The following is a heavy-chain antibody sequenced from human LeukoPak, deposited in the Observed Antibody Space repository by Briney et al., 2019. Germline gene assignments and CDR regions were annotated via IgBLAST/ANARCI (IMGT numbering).Heavy chain of an antibody. Sequence: ASVKVSCKASGYSFTTFGISWVRQAPGQGLEWMGWISAYNGNTNYAQKLQGRVTMTTDTSTSTAYMELRSLRSDDTAVYYCARVHYYYYYMDVWGKGTTVTVSS. CDR1: GYSFTTFG. V-gene: IGHV1-18*01. CDR3: ARVHYYYYYMDV. CDR2: ISAYNGNT. J-gene: IGHJ6*03.